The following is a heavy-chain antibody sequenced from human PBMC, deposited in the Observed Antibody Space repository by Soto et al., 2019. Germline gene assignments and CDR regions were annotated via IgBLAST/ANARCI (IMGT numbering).Heavy chain of an antibody. CDR2: ISSSSSTI. Sequence: GGSKIHPSASSGFTISSYVMNWVRQAPGKGLEWVSYISSSSSTIYYADSVKGRFTISRDNAKNSLFLQMNSLRAEDTAVYYCARDRDFYKADYWGQGTLVTVSS. D-gene: IGHD1-20*01. CDR3: ARDRDFYKADY. V-gene: IGHV3-48*01. CDR1: GFTISSYV. J-gene: IGHJ4*02.